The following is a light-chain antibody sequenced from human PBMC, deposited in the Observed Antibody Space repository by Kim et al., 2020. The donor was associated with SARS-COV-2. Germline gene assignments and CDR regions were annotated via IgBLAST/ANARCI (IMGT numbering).Light chain of an antibody. J-gene: IGKJ1*01. Sequence: DIQMTQSPSTLSASVGDRVTITCRASQYISSWLAWYQQKPGKAPKLLIYKASSLESGVPSRFSGSGSGTEFTLTISSLQSDDFATYYCQQYSNDWTFGQGTKVDIK. CDR3: QQYSNDWT. CDR2: KAS. V-gene: IGKV1-5*03. CDR1: QYISSW.